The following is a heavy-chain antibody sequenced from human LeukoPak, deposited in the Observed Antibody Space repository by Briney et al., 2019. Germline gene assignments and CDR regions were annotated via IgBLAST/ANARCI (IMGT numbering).Heavy chain of an antibody. J-gene: IGHJ4*02. CDR1: GYTFTGYY. Sequence: ASVKVSCEASGYTFTGYYMHWVRQAPGQGLEWMGWINPNSGGTNYAQKFQGRVTMTRDTSISTAYMELSRLRSDDTAVYYCARGITMVRGVLFDYWGQGTLVTVSS. CDR2: INPNSGGT. D-gene: IGHD3-10*01. CDR3: ARGITMVRGVLFDY. V-gene: IGHV1-2*02.